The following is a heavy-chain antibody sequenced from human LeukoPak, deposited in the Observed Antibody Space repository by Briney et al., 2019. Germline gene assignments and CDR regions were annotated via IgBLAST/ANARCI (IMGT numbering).Heavy chain of an antibody. D-gene: IGHD6-13*01. J-gene: IGHJ4*02. V-gene: IGHV4-59*01. CDR2: IYYSGST. CDR3: ARVGAAAGYYFDY. CDR1: GGSISSYY. Sequence: SETLSLTCTVSGGSISSYYWSWIRQPPGKGLEWIWYIYYSGSTNYNPSLKSRDTISVDTSKNQFSLKLSSVTAADTAVYYFARVGAAAGYYFDYWGQGTLVTVSS.